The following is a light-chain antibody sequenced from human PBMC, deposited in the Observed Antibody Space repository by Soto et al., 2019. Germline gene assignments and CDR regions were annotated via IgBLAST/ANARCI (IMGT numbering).Light chain of an antibody. Sequence: QAVVTQEPSLTVSPGGTVTLTCASSTGAVTSDSYPSWFQQKPGQAPRALIYTISNKHSWTPARFSCSLLGGKAALPLCVVQPEDDAAYFRLLYCGGAVVFGAGTKLTVL. V-gene: IGLV7-43*01. CDR2: TIS. CDR3: LLYCGGAVV. CDR1: TGAVTSDSY. J-gene: IGLJ1*01.